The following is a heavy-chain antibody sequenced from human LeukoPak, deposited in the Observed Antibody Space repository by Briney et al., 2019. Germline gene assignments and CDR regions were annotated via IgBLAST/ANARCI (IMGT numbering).Heavy chain of an antibody. Sequence: PGGSLRLSCAASGFTFSSYGMHWVRQAPGKGLEWVAVIWYDGSNKYYADSVKGRFTNSRDNSKNTLYLQMNSLRAEDTAVYYCASPQTPDGGSYFDYWGQGTLVTVSS. CDR3: ASPQTPDGGSYFDY. CDR2: IWYDGSNK. V-gene: IGHV3-33*01. J-gene: IGHJ4*02. CDR1: GFTFSSYG. D-gene: IGHD1-26*01.